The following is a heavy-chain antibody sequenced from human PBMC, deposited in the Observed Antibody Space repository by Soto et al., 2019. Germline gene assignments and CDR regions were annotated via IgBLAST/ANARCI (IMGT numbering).Heavy chain of an antibody. V-gene: IGHV4-39*01. CDR2: IYYSGST. Sequence: SETLSLTCTVSGGSISSSSYYWGWIRQPPGKGLEWIGSIYYSGSTYYNPSLKSRVTISVDTSKNQFSLKLSSVTAADTAVYYCASRGYCSSTSCYRTRGAFDIWGQGTMVTVSS. CDR3: ASRGYCSSTSCYRTRGAFDI. D-gene: IGHD2-2*01. J-gene: IGHJ3*02. CDR1: GGSISSSSYY.